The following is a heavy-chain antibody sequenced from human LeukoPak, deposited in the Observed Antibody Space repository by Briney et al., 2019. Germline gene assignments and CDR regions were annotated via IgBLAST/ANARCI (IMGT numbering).Heavy chain of an antibody. CDR1: GFTFSSYS. CDR2: ISASGGST. Sequence: GGSLRLSCAASGFTFSSYSMDWVRQAPGKGLEWVSGISASGGSTYYADSVRGRFTISRDNAKNSLYLQMNSLRAEDTAVYYCARDLSSGSDYWGQGTLVTVSS. D-gene: IGHD3-22*01. V-gene: IGHV3-21*01. CDR3: ARDLSSGSDY. J-gene: IGHJ4*02.